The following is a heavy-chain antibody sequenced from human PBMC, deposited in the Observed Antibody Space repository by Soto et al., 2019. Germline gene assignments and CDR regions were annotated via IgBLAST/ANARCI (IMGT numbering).Heavy chain of an antibody. V-gene: IGHV3-33*08. CDR3: ARSAGKGGIAAPIDY. CDR2: IWYDGSNK. D-gene: IGHD6-13*01. J-gene: IGHJ4*02. Sequence: QVQLVESGGGVVQPGRSLRLSCAASGFTFRTYGMHWVRQAPGKGLEWVAVIWYDGSNKYYADSVKGRFTISRDNSKNTLFLQMDSLRAEDTAVYYCARSAGKGGIAAPIDYWGQGTLVTVSS. CDR1: GFTFRTYG.